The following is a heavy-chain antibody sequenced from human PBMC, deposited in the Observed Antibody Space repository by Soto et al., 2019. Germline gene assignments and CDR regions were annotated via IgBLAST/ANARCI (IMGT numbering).Heavy chain of an antibody. CDR1: GGSISNDAHY. D-gene: IGHD3-22*01. J-gene: IGHJ3*02. CDR2: IHASGTT. V-gene: IGHV4-31*03. CDR3: ARDGGLTSGYALEI. Sequence: QVQLKESGPGLVKPSQTLTLTCTVSGGSISNDAHYWNWIRQVPGKGLEWVGNIHASGTTSYYPSLRSRVSISIDASKKQFSLTVTAATAADTAVYFCARDGGLTSGYALEIWGQGTVVTVSS.